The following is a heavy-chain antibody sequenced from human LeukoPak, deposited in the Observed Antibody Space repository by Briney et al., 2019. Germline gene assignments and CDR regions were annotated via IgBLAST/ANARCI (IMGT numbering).Heavy chain of an antibody. J-gene: IGHJ6*02. CDR3: ARVIGGSLSYYYYGMDV. Sequence: GGPLRLSCAASGFTFSSYAMHWVRQAPGKGLEWVAVISYDGSNKYYTDSVKGRFTISRDNSKNTLYLQMNSLRAEDTAVYYCARVIGGSLSYYYYGMDVWGQGTTVTVSS. D-gene: IGHD1-26*01. CDR2: ISYDGSNK. V-gene: IGHV3-30*04. CDR1: GFTFSSYA.